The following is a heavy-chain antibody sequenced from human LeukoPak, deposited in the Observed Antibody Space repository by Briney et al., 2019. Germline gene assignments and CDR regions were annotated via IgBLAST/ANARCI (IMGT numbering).Heavy chain of an antibody. J-gene: IGHJ4*02. D-gene: IGHD3-22*01. Sequence: GGSLRLSCAASGFTFSSYSMNWVRQAPGKGLEWVSSISSSSSYIYYADSVKGRFTISRDNSKNTLYLQMNSLRAEDTAVYYCARDYDSSGSFDYWGQGTLVTVSS. CDR2: ISSSSSYI. V-gene: IGHV3-21*01. CDR3: ARDYDSSGSFDY. CDR1: GFTFSSYS.